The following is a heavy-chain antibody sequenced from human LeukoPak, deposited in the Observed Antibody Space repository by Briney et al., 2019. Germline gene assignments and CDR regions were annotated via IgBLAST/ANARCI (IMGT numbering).Heavy chain of an antibody. J-gene: IGHJ4*02. CDR3: AREGGEWELLRTFDY. D-gene: IGHD1-26*01. Sequence: GGSLRLSCAASGFTFSSSAMSWVRQAPGKGLEWVSNISGSGSGGSTYYADSVKGRFTISRDNAKNSLYLQMNSLRAEDTAVYYCAREGGEWELLRTFDYWGQGTLVTVSS. CDR2: ISGSGSGGST. V-gene: IGHV3-48*03. CDR1: GFTFSSSA.